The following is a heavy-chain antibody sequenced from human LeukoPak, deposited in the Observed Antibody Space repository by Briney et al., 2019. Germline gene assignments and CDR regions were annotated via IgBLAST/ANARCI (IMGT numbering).Heavy chain of an antibody. CDR3: ARSYCSSTSCFDAFDI. V-gene: IGHV1-8*03. J-gene: IGHJ3*02. D-gene: IGHD2-2*01. Sequence: GASAKVSCKASGYTFTSYDINWVRQATGQGLEWMGWMNPNSGNTGYAQKFQGRVTITRNTSISTAYMELSSLRSEDTAVYYCARSYCSSTSCFDAFDIWGQGTMVTVSS. CDR1: GYTFTSYD. CDR2: MNPNSGNT.